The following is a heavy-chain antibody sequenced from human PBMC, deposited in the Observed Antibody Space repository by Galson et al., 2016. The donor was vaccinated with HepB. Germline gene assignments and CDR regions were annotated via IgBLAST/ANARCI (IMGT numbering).Heavy chain of an antibody. V-gene: IGHV3-21*01. CDR3: ARDRGIEVTEGFSEEPIDS. D-gene: IGHD6-19*01. J-gene: IGHJ4*02. CDR2: ITSGDDYI. Sequence: SLRLSCAASGFTFSDYKMNWVRQAPGKGLEWVSSITSGDDYIYYSDSVKGRFTISRDNAKNSLYLQMTSLGVGDTAVYYCARDRGIEVTEGFSEEPIDSWGQGTLVTVSA. CDR1: GFTFSDYK.